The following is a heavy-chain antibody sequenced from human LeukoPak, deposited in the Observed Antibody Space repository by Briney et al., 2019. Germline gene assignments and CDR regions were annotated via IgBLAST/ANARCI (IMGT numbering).Heavy chain of an antibody. Sequence: PGGSLRLSCAASGFTFSSYWMSWVRQAPGKGLEWVADIKQDGSEKHYVDSVKGRFTISRDNAKNSLYLQMNSLRAEDTAVYYCARVGYSYGYIPGYFDYWGQGTLVTVSS. D-gene: IGHD5-18*01. J-gene: IGHJ4*02. V-gene: IGHV3-7*01. CDR3: ARVGYSYGYIPGYFDY. CDR1: GFTFSSYW. CDR2: IKQDGSEK.